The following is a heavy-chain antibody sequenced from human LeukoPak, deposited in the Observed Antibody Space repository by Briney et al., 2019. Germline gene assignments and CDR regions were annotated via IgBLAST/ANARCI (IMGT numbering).Heavy chain of an antibody. V-gene: IGHV3-30-3*01. CDR3: ARLDYYDSSNFDY. D-gene: IGHD3-22*01. J-gene: IGHJ4*02. CDR1: GFTFSSYA. Sequence: PGRSLRLSCAASGFTFSSYAMHWVRQAPGKGLEWVAVISYDGSNKYYADSVKGRFTISRDNSKNTLYLQMNSLRAEDTAVYCCARLDYYDSSNFDYWGQGTLVTVSS. CDR2: ISYDGSNK.